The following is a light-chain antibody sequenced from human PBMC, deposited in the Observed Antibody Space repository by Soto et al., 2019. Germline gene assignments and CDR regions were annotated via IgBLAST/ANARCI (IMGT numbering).Light chain of an antibody. J-gene: IGKJ3*01. Sequence: EIVLTQSPATLSLSPGERATLSCRASQSVSSYLAWYQQKPGQAPRLLIYDVSNRATGIPARFSGSGSGTDFTLTISSLEPEDFAVYYCQQRSNWPWTFGPGTKVDIK. CDR3: QQRSNWPWT. V-gene: IGKV3-11*01. CDR2: DVS. CDR1: QSVSSY.